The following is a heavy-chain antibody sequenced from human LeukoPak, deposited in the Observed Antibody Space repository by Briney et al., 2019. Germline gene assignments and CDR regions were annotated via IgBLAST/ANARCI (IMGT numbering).Heavy chain of an antibody. J-gene: IGHJ4*02. D-gene: IGHD5-12*01. CDR3: ARDRRYSGYDGLDY. Sequence: KTSETLSLTCTVSGASVSSGTYYWSWIRQPPGKGLEWIGYIYYSGSTNSNPSLKSRVTISVDTSKNQFSLKLTSVTAADTAVYYCARDRRYSGYDGLDYWGQGTPVTVSA. CDR1: GASVSSGTYY. V-gene: IGHV4-61*01. CDR2: IYYSGST.